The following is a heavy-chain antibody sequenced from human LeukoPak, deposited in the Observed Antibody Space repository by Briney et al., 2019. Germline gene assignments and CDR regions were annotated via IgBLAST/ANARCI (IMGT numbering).Heavy chain of an antibody. Sequence: GGSLRLSCAASGFTFSSYGMHWVRQAPGKGLEWVTVISYDGSNKYYADSVKGRFTISRDNSENTLYLQMNSLRAEDTAVYYCAAKWEPNYWGQGTLVTVYS. V-gene: IGHV3-30*03. CDR2: ISYDGSNK. CDR3: AAKWEPNY. D-gene: IGHD1-26*01. CDR1: GFTFSSYG. J-gene: IGHJ4*02.